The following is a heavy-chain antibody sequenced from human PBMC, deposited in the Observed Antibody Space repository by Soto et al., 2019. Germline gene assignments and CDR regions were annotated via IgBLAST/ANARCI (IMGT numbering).Heavy chain of an antibody. CDR2: IVPILGAP. CDR1: GDCFSSFV. Sequence: GASVKGSLKASGDCFSSFVISWLRQVPGQGLEWMGGIVPILGAPNYAQRFQGRVSISADATTRTVYMELTSLRSEDAAVYYCARDYRGWTYYYDNSGFYSFDYWGQGALVTVSS. D-gene: IGHD3-22*01. CDR3: ARDYRGWTYYYDNSGFYSFDY. J-gene: IGHJ4*02. V-gene: IGHV1-69*01.